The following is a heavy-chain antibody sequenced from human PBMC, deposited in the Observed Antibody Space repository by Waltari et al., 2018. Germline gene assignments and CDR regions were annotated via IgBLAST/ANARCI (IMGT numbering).Heavy chain of an antibody. V-gene: IGHV5-51*01. CDR2: IYPGDSDT. D-gene: IGHD4-17*01. J-gene: IGHJ5*02. CDR3: ARLYDYGDLYNWFDP. Sequence: EVQLVQSGAEVKKPGESLKISCKGSGYSFTSSWLGWVRQMPGKGLEWMGIIYPGDSDTRYSPSFQGQVTISADKSISTAYLQWSSLKASDTAMYYCARLYDYGDLYNWFDPWGQGTLVTVSS. CDR1: GYSFTSSW.